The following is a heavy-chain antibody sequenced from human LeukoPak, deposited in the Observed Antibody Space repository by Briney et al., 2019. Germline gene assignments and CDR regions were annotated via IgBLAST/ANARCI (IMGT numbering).Heavy chain of an antibody. CDR1: DGSIRTYY. CDR3: ATNKDWAEAD. Sequence: SETLSLTCSVSDGSIRTYYWSWIRQSPGQGLGWIGNIYYRGDINYNPSLKSRVIISIDTSKNQFSPKVTSLTAADTAVYYCATNKDWAEADWGQGTLVIVSS. J-gene: IGHJ4*02. D-gene: IGHD3/OR15-3a*01. V-gene: IGHV4-59*03. CDR2: IYYRGDI.